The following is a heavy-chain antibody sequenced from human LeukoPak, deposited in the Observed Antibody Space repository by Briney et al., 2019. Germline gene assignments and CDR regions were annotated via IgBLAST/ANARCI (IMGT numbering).Heavy chain of an antibody. J-gene: IGHJ4*02. Sequence: PGGSLRLSCAASGFTFDDYAMHWVRQAPGKGLEWVSLISGDGGSTYYADSVKGRSTISRDNSKNSLYLQMNSLRTEDTALYYCAKDMSSMVRGVPDDYWGQGTLVTVSS. D-gene: IGHD3-10*01. CDR3: AKDMSSMVRGVPDDY. CDR1: GFTFDDYA. CDR2: ISGDGGST. V-gene: IGHV3-43*02.